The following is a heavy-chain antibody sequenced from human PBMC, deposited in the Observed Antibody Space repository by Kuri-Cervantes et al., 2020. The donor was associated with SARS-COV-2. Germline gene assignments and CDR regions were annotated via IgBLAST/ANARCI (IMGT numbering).Heavy chain of an antibody. CDR1: GGSFSGYY. CDR3: AINDYYDSSGYHYGMDV. CDR2: INHSGST. V-gene: IGHV4-34*01. Sequence: SETLSLTCAVYGGSFSGYYWSWIRQPPGKGLEWIGEINHSGSTNYNPSLKSRVTISVDKSKNQFSLKLSSATAAATAVYYCAINDYYDSSGYHYGMDVWGQGTTVTVSS. J-gene: IGHJ6*02. D-gene: IGHD3-22*01.